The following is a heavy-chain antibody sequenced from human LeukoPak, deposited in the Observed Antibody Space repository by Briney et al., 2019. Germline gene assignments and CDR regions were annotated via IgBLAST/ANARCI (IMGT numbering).Heavy chain of an antibody. V-gene: IGHV3-53*01. D-gene: IGHD6-13*01. Sequence: PGGSLRLSCATSGFTVTSSYVSWVRQAPGKGLEWVSVFSSGGNTYYADSVKGRFTISGDNSKNTLYLQMNSLRAEDTAVYYCARGAYSSRIDYWGQGTLVTVSS. J-gene: IGHJ4*02. CDR2: FSSGGNT. CDR3: ARGAYSSRIDY. CDR1: GFTVTSSY.